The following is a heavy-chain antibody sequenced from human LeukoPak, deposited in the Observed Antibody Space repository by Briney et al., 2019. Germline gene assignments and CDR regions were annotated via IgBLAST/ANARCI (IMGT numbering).Heavy chain of an antibody. Sequence: SETLSLTCTVSGGSISSSSYYWGWIRQPPGKGLEWIGSIYYSGGTYYNPSLKSRVTISVDTSKNQFSLKLSSVTAADTAVYYCARDKSAFDIWGQGTMVTVSS. J-gene: IGHJ3*02. CDR2: IYYSGGT. CDR3: ARDKSAFDI. V-gene: IGHV4-39*07. CDR1: GGSISSSSYY.